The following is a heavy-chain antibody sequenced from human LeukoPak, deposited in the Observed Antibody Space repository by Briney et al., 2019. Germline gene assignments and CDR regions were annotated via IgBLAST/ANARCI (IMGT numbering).Heavy chain of an antibody. Sequence: GGTLRLSCAASGFTFSNYGMSWVRQAPGKGLEWVSVIYSGGSTYYADSVKGRFTISRDNSKDTLYPQMNSLRAEDTAVYYCARARDYWGQGTLVTVSS. CDR3: ARARDY. J-gene: IGHJ4*02. V-gene: IGHV3-66*01. CDR2: IYSGGST. CDR1: GFTFSNYG.